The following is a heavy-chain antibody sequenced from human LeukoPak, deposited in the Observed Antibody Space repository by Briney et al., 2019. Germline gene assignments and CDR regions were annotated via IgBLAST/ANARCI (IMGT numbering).Heavy chain of an antibody. J-gene: IGHJ4*02. CDR3: ARDISGYCSGGTCHPDY. D-gene: IGHD2-15*01. CDR2: ISSSGSST. V-gene: IGHV3-48*04. CDR1: GFTFSSYS. Sequence: PGGSLRLSCAASGFTFSSYSMNWVRQAPGKGLEWDSYISSSGSSTYYADSVKGRFSISRDNAKNSLYLQMNSLRAEDTAVYYCARDISGYCSGGTCHPDYWGQGTLVTVSS.